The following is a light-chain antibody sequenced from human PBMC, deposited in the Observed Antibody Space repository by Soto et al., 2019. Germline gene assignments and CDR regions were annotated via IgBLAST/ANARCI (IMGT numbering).Light chain of an antibody. Sequence: EIVLTQSPGTLSLSPGERATLSCRASQSVSTSYLAWDQQKPGQAPRLLIYGVVSRATGIPDRFSGSGSGTDFALTISRLEPEDFAVYYCQQYFSSPITFGQGIRLEIK. CDR1: QSVSTSY. V-gene: IGKV3-20*01. CDR3: QQYFSSPIT. J-gene: IGKJ5*01. CDR2: GVV.